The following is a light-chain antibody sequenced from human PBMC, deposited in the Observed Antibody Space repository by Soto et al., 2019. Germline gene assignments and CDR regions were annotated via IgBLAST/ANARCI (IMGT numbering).Light chain of an antibody. CDR3: SSYTGSSTYVV. CDR2: DVS. V-gene: IGLV2-14*01. Sequence: QSVLTQPASVSGSPGQSITISCTGTSSDVGGYNYVSWYQQHPGKAPKLMIYDVSNQPSGVSNRFSGSKSGNTASLTISGLQAEDEADYYCSSYTGSSTYVVFGGGTKVTVL. J-gene: IGLJ2*01. CDR1: SSDVGGYNY.